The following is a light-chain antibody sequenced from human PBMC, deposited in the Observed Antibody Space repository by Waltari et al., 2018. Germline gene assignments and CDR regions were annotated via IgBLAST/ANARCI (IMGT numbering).Light chain of an antibody. CDR2: ATS. CDR3: LQRNSWPLT. V-gene: IGKV3D-15*01. CDR1: QNVNRN. J-gene: IGKJ4*01. Sequence: IVMTQSPATLSLSPGERATLSCRASQNVNRNLGWYHQRPGQAPRLLIYATSNRATCIPDSFSGIGSGTDFTLTISSLEPEDVGLYYCLQRNSWPLTFGGGTRVEIK.